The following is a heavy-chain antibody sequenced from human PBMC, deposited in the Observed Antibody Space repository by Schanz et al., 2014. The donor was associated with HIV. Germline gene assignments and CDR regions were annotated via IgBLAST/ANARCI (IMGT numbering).Heavy chain of an antibody. CDR1: GFTFSSYG. Sequence: QVQLVESGGGVVQPGRSLRLSCAASGFTFSSYGMHWVRQAPGKGLEWVAVIWYDGTNKYYADSVKGRFTISRDNSKKTLYLQMNSLRAEDTAVYYCGGHGGFSYWGQGTRVAVSP. J-gene: IGHJ4*02. D-gene: IGHD6-25*01. V-gene: IGHV3-33*01. CDR2: IWYDGTNK. CDR3: GGHGGFSY.